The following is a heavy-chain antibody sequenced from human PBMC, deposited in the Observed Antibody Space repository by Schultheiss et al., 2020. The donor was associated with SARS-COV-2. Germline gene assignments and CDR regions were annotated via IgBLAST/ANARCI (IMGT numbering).Heavy chain of an antibody. CDR2: ISSSSSYT. J-gene: IGHJ4*02. CDR3: ARAHSITIFGVVIIGGFDY. D-gene: IGHD3-3*01. V-gene: IGHV3-11*06. Sequence: GESLKISCAASGFTFSDYYMSWIRQAPGKGLEWVSYISSSSSYTNYADSVKGRFTISRDNAKNSLYLQMNSLRAEDTAVYYCARAHSITIFGVVIIGGFDYWGQGTLVTVSS. CDR1: GFTFSDYY.